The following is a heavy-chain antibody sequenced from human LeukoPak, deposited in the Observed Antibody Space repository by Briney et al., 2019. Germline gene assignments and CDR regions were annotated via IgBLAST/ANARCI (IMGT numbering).Heavy chain of an antibody. V-gene: IGHV4-39*06. D-gene: IGHD6-19*01. CDR2: MYSSGST. Sequence: SETLSLTCTVSGGSISITSYYWGWIRQPPGKGLEWIGSMYSSGSTYYNPSLKSRVTISVDTSKNQFPLKLSSVTAADTAVYYCARDEQWLVIRADSWGQGTLVTVSS. CDR1: GGSISITSYY. J-gene: IGHJ4*02. CDR3: ARDEQWLVIRADS.